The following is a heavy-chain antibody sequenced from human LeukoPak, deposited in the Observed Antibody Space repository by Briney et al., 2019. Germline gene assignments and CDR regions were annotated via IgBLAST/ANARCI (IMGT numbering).Heavy chain of an antibody. CDR2: ISAYNGNT. Sequence: GASVTVSCKASGYSFNSYGISWVRQAPGQGLEWMGWISAYNGNTNYAQKLRGRVTLTTDTSTNTAYMELRSLRSDDTAVYYCARDLRGYCRGGSCLELDYWGQGTLVTVSS. D-gene: IGHD2-15*01. CDR3: ARDLRGYCRGGSCLELDY. V-gene: IGHV1-18*01. CDR1: GYSFNSYG. J-gene: IGHJ4*02.